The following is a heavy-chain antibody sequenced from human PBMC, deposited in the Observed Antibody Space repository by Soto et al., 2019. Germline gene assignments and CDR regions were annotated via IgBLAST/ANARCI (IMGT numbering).Heavy chain of an antibody. CDR2: MNPNSGIA. J-gene: IGHJ6*03. CDR1: GYTFTRYD. D-gene: IGHD2-2*01. Sequence: SVKVSCKASGYTFTRYDINWVRQATGQGLEWMGWMNPNSGIANYAQKFQGRVTITADKSTSTAYMELSSLRSEDTAVYYCAGGYCSSTSCYDYYYYYLDVWGKGTTVTVSS. CDR3: AGGYCSSTSCYDYYYYYLDV. V-gene: IGHV1-69*10.